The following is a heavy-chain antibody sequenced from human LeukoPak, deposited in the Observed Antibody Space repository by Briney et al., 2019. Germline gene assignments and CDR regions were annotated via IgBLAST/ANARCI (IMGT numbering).Heavy chain of an antibody. CDR1: GGSFCGYY. CDR2: INHSGST. V-gene: IGHV4-34*01. CDR3: ERGGGFYYYYYYMDV. J-gene: IGHJ6*03. Sequence: PSETLSLTCAVYGGSFCGYYWSWIRQPPGRGLEWIGEINHSGSTNYNPSLKSRVTISVDTSKNQFSLKLSSVTAADTAVYYCERGGGFYYYYYYMDVWGKGTTVTVSS. D-gene: IGHD4-23*01.